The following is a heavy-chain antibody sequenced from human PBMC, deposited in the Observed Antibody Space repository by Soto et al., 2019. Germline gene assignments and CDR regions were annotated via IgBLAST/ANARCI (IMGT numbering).Heavy chain of an antibody. CDR3: AKSLSTATSFDY. CDR1: GFTFSSYA. CDR2: ISVTGDT. J-gene: IGHJ4*02. V-gene: IGHV3-23*01. Sequence: HPGGSLRLSCAASGFTFSSYAMNWVRQAPGKGPEWVSHISVTGDTYYADSVKDRFTISRDNSKNTLFLQMNSLRAEDTAVYYCAKSLSTATSFDYWGQGTPVTVSS.